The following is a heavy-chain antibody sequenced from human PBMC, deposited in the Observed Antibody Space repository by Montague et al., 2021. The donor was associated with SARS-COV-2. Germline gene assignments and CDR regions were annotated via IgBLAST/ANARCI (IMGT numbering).Heavy chain of an antibody. D-gene: IGHD3-22*01. V-gene: IGHV4-59*01. CDR2: IYYNGYT. CDR1: GDSISTYY. CDR3: ARGGATYYYDTSGYVNAFDT. J-gene: IGHJ3*02. Sequence: SETLSLTCTVSGDSISTYYWSWIRQPPGKGLEWIGYIYYNGYTNXNPSLKSQVTISVDTSKNQFSLRLSSVTAADTAVYFCARGGATYYYDTSGYVNAFDTWGQGAMVTVSS.